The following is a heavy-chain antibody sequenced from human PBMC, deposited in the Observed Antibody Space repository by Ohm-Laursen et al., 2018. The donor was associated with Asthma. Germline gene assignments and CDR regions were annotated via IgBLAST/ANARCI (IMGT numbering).Heavy chain of an antibody. D-gene: IGHD2-21*01. CDR3: ARDKSPPYCGGDCYSFDY. CDR2: ISSSSSYI. V-gene: IGHV3-21*01. Sequence: GSLRLSCSASGFTFSSYSMNWVRQAPGKGLEWVSSISSSSSYIYYADSVKGRFTISRDNAKNSLYLQMNSLRAEDTAVYYCARDKSPPYCGGDCYSFDYRGQGTLVTVSS. J-gene: IGHJ4*02. CDR1: GFTFSSYS.